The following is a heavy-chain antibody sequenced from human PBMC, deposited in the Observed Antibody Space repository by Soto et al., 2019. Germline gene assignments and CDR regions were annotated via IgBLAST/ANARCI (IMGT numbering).Heavy chain of an antibody. CDR1: GFTFSSYG. CDR3: AKGGNYDYVWGSYRLLNYFDY. V-gene: IGHV3-30*18. Sequence: QVQLVESGGGVVQPGRSLRLSCAASGFTFSSYGMHWVRQAPGKGLEWVAVISYDGSNKYYADSVKGRFTISRDNSKNTLYLQMNSRRAEDTAVYYCAKGGNYDYVWGSYRLLNYFDYWGQGTLVTVSS. CDR2: ISYDGSNK. J-gene: IGHJ4*02. D-gene: IGHD3-16*02.